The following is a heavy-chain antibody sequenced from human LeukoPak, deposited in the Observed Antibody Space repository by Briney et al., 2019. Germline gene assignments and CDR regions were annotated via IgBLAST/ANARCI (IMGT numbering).Heavy chain of an antibody. CDR2: IWHGGSNK. CDR3: AKAKIGLRFLEWLLSPFDY. V-gene: IGHV3-33*06. Sequence: GRSLRLSCAASGFTFNDYGMHWVRQAPGKGLEWVAVIWHGGSNKYYADSVKGRFTISRDNSKNTLYLQMNSLRAEDTAVYYCAKAKIGLRFLEWLLSPFDYWGQGTLVTVSS. D-gene: IGHD3-3*01. CDR1: GFTFNDYG. J-gene: IGHJ4*02.